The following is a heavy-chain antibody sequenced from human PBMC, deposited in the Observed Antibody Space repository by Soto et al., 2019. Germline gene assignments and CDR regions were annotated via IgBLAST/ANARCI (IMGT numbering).Heavy chain of an antibody. CDR1: GYTFTDYY. CDR2: INPNNGGA. V-gene: IGHV1-2*02. D-gene: IGHD4-17*01. Sequence: ASVKVSCKASGYTFTDYYMHGVLQYPRQGLDWMGWINPNNGGANFAQKFQGRVIMTRDTSISTAYMELSSLTSDDSAVYYCARGGTTLSYAVDVWGQGTTVTVSS. CDR3: ARGGTTLSYAVDV. J-gene: IGHJ6*02.